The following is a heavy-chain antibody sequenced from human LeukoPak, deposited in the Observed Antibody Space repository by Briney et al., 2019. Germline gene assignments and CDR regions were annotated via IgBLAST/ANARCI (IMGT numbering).Heavy chain of an antibody. D-gene: IGHD5-18*01. CDR3: AKGPGYSYGIDY. CDR2: ISWNSGSI. J-gene: IGHJ4*02. Sequence: PGGSLRLSCAASGFTFDDYAMHWVRQAPGKGLEWVSGISWNSGSIGYADSVKGRFTISRDNAKNSLYLQMNSLRAEDTALYYCAKGPGYSYGIDYWGQGTLVTVSS. CDR1: GFTFDDYA. V-gene: IGHV3-9*01.